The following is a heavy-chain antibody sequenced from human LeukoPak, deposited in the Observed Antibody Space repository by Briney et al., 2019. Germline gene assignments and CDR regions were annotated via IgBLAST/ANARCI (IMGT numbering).Heavy chain of an antibody. Sequence: GGSLRLSCAASGFTFTNYWMSWVRQAPGKGLEWVASIKEGGSEKYYVDSVKGRFTISRDNSKNTLYLQMNSLRAEDTAVYYCARSYETDIVVVVAATPSRYYGMDVWGQGTTVTVSS. CDR3: ARSYETDIVVVVAATPSRYYGMDV. J-gene: IGHJ6*02. CDR2: IKEGGSEK. V-gene: IGHV3-7*01. D-gene: IGHD2-15*01. CDR1: GFTFTNYW.